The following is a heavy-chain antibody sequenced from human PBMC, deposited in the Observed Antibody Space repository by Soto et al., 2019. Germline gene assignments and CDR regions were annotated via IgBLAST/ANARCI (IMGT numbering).Heavy chain of an antibody. Sequence: LRLSCAASGFTFDDYTMHWVRQAPGKGLEWVSLISWDGGSTYYADSVKGRFTISRDNSKNSLYLQMNSLRTEDTALYYCAKAPFSGYDSGFFDYWGQGTLVTVSS. J-gene: IGHJ4*02. CDR1: GFTFDDYT. CDR3: AKAPFSGYDSGFFDY. V-gene: IGHV3-43*01. D-gene: IGHD5-12*01. CDR2: ISWDGGST.